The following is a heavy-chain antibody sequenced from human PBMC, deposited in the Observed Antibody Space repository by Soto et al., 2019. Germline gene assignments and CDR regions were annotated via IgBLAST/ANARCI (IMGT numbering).Heavy chain of an antibody. CDR1: GYTFTSYG. Sequence: QVQLVQSGPEVKKPGASVKVSCKTSGYTFTSYGIAWVRQAPGQGLEWMGWISTYKGNTNYAQKFQGRVTMTTDTSTRTGHRELRSLRSEDTAVYYCATRSPAFDYWGQGTLVTVSS. J-gene: IGHJ4*02. CDR3: ATRSPAFDY. V-gene: IGHV1-18*01. CDR2: ISTYKGNT.